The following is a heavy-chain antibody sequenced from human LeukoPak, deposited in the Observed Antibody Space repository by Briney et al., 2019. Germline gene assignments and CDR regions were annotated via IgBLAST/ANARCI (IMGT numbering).Heavy chain of an antibody. Sequence: GGSLRLSCAASGFTFSNAWMNWVRQAPGKGLEWVGRIKSKTDGGTTDYAAPVKGRFTISRDDSKNTLYLQMNSLKTEDTAVYHCTTALIYCSSTSCYSSYCGMDVWGQGTTVTVSS. J-gene: IGHJ6*02. CDR1: GFTFSNAW. CDR3: TTALIYCSSTSCYSSYCGMDV. D-gene: IGHD2-2*01. CDR2: IKSKTDGGTT. V-gene: IGHV3-15*07.